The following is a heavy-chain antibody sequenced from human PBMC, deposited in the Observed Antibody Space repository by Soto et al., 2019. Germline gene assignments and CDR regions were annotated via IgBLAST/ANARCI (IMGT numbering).Heavy chain of an antibody. CDR1: GFTFSGSA. CDR2: IRSKANSYAT. V-gene: IGHV3-73*01. Sequence: GGSLRLSCAASGFTFSGSAMHWVHQASGKGLEWVGRIRSKANSYATAYAASVKGRFTISRDDSKNTAYLQMNSLKTEDTAVYYCTRSRTTVVNWYFDLWGRGTLVTVSS. CDR3: TRSRTTVVNWYFDL. D-gene: IGHD4-17*01. J-gene: IGHJ2*01.